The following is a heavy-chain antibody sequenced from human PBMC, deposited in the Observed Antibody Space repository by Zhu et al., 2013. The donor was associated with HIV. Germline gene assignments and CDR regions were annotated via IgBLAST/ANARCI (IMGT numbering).Heavy chain of an antibody. D-gene: IGHD4-17*01. CDR1: GYTFTSFY. Sequence: QVQLVQSGAEAKKPGASVKVSCKASGYTFTSFYLHWVRQAPGQGLEWMGIINPSGDTTSYAQNFQGRVSMTSDTSTSTVYMELSSLTSEDTAVYYCASITVTSYGWGQGTLVTVSS. J-gene: IGHJ4*02. CDR2: INPSGDTT. V-gene: IGHV1-46*01. CDR3: ASITVTSYG.